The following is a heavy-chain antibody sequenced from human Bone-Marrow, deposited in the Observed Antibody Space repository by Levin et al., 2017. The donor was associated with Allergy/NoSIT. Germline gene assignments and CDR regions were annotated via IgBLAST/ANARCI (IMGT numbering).Heavy chain of an antibody. CDR2: ISTGDSTI. D-gene: IGHD2-15*01. V-gene: IGHV3-11*01. CDR1: GFTFSDYY. CDR3: SRYRLGYCSGGSCYSAYYYYGMDV. Sequence: GGSLRLSCAASGFTFSDYYMSWIRQAPGKGLEWVSYISTGDSTIYYADSVKGRFTISRDNAKSSLYLQMNSLRAEDTAVYYCSRYRLGYCSGGSCYSAYYYYGMDVWGQGTTVTVSS. J-gene: IGHJ6*02.